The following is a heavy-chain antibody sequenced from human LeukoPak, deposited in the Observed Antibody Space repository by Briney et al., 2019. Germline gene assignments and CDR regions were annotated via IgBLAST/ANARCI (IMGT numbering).Heavy chain of an antibody. CDR1: GFTFSTHA. J-gene: IGHJ6*02. CDR3: ARTRYYHDSSDYGARYYYYYGMDV. CDR2: ISGSGSST. D-gene: IGHD3-22*01. V-gene: IGHV3-23*01. Sequence: GGSLRLSCAASGFTFSTHATSWVRQAPGKGLEWVSTISGSGSSTYYADSVKGRFTISRDNSKNTLHLQMNSLRAEDTAVYYCARTRYYHDSSDYGARYYYYYGMDVWGQGTTVTVSS.